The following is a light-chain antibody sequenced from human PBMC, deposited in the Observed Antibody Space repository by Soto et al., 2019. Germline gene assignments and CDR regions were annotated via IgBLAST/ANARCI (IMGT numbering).Light chain of an antibody. CDR3: QQLNSPHPMYT. J-gene: IGKJ2*01. Sequence: DIQLTQSPSFLSASVGDRVTITCRASQGLGSYLAWYQQKPGKAPKLLIYAASTLQSGVPSRFGGSGSGTEFTLTISSLQPEDFATYYCQQLNSPHPMYTFGQGTKLEIK. CDR1: QGLGSY. CDR2: AAS. V-gene: IGKV1-9*01.